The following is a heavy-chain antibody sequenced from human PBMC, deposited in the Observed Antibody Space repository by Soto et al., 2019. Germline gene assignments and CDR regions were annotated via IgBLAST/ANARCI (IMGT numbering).Heavy chain of an antibody. CDR2: IYATGTT. J-gene: IGHJ5*02. CDR3: VRDGTQAFSALFAP. CDR1: EGNSVGLG. D-gene: IGHD1-1*01. V-gene: IGHV4-4*07. Sequence: RWTVAEGNSVGLGGSCIMKTAGKGLEWIGRIYATGTTDYNPSIKSRVMMSIDTSKKQFSLKLRSVTAADTAVYYCVRDGTQAFSALFAPWRKGT.